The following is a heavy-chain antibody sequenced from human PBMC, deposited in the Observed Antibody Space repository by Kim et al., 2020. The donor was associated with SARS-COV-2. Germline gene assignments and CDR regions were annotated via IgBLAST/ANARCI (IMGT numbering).Heavy chain of an antibody. Sequence: SVKVSCKASGGTFSSYAISWVRQAPGQGLEWMGGIIPIFGTANYAQKFQGRVTITADESTSTAYMELSSLRSEDTAVYYCARDDCGGDCYNLYYYGMDVWGQGTTVTVSS. CDR2: IIPIFGTA. D-gene: IGHD2-21*02. V-gene: IGHV1-69*13. J-gene: IGHJ6*02. CDR3: ARDDCGGDCYNLYYYGMDV. CDR1: GGTFSSYA.